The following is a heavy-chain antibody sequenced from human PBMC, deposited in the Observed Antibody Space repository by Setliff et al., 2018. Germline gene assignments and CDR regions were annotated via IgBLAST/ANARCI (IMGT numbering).Heavy chain of an antibody. J-gene: IGHJ3*02. CDR2: ISSSGSTI. D-gene: IGHD7-27*01. Sequence: GGSLRLSCAASGFTFSSYEMSWVRQAPGKGLEWVSYISSSGSTIYYADSVKGRFTISRDNAKKSLYLQMNSLRAEDTAVYYCARDRRPFNWGGNDAFDIWGQGTMVTVSS. V-gene: IGHV3-48*03. CDR1: GFTFSSYE. CDR3: ARDRRPFNWGGNDAFDI.